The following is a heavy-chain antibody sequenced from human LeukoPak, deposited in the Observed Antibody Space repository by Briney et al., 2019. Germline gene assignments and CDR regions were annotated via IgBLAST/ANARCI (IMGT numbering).Heavy chain of an antibody. D-gene: IGHD2-21*02. CDR2: IRFEGSNK. Sequence: PGGSLRVSCAASGFTFSSYGMHWVRQAPGKGLEWVAFIRFEGSNKYYADSVKGRFTISRDNSKNTLYLQMNGLTAEDTAVYYCAKGNCGGDCYTYYYFYMDVWGKGTTVTVSS. CDR1: GFTFSSYG. CDR3: AKGNCGGDCYTYYYFYMDV. J-gene: IGHJ6*03. V-gene: IGHV3-30*02.